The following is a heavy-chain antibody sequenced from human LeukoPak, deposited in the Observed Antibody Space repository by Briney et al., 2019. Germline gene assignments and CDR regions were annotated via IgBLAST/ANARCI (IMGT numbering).Heavy chain of an antibody. CDR1: GFTFDDYA. CDR3: AKGTMWLASPSGAFDI. V-gene: IGHV3-9*03. CDR2: ISWNSGSI. J-gene: IGHJ3*02. D-gene: IGHD6-19*01. Sequence: GRSLRLSCAASGFTFDDYAMHWVRQAPGKGLEWVSGISWNSGSIGYADSVKGRFTISRDNAKNSLYLQMNSLRAEDMALYYCAKGTMWLASPSGAFDIWGQGTMVTVSS.